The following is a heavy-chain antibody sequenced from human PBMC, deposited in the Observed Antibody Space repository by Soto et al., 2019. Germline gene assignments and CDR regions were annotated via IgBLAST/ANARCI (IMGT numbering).Heavy chain of an antibody. CDR2: IIPILGIA. CDR1: GGTFSSYT. Sequence: QVQLVQSGAEVKKPGSSVKVSCKASGGTFSSYTISWVLQAPGQGLEWMGRIIPILGIANYAQKFQGRVTITADKSTSRAYMELRSLRSEDTAVYYCAGREGYDILTGPARVKWFDPWGQGTLVTVSS. J-gene: IGHJ5*02. V-gene: IGHV1-69*02. D-gene: IGHD3-9*01. CDR3: AGREGYDILTGPARVKWFDP.